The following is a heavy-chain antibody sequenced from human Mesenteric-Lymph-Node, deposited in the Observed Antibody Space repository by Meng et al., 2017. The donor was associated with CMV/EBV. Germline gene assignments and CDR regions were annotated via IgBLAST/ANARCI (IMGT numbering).Heavy chain of an antibody. CDR1: GFTFSNSA. CDR3: AKDGWLRTMITSGY. J-gene: IGHJ4*02. V-gene: IGHV3-23*01. D-gene: IGHD3-16*01. Sequence: GESLKISCAASGFTFSNSAMSWVRQAPRKGLEWVSSISSNGGSSFYADSVRGRFTVSRDNSKNTLYLEMNSLRAEDTALYYCAKDGWLRTMITSGYWGRGIQVTVSS. CDR2: ISSNGGSS.